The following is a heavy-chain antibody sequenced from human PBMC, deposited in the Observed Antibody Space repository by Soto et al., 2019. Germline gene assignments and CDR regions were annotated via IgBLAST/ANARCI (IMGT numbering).Heavy chain of an antibody. CDR3: ARVRWGSGYTFDS. D-gene: IGHD3-16*01. J-gene: IGHJ4*02. Sequence: PSETLSLTCSVSGGSISISISYWAWIRQPPGKGLEWIGNIYYSGYTYYNPSLKSRVTISKDTSKNLFSLKLSSVTAADTAVYSCARVRWGSGYTFDSWGQGTLVTVSS. CDR1: GGSISISISY. V-gene: IGHV4-39*02. CDR2: IYYSGYT.